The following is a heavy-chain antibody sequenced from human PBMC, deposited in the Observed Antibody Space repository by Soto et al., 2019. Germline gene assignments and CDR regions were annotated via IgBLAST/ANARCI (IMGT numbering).Heavy chain of an antibody. CDR3: AGRSDCIITSCLYYGIDV. CDR2: FNPTSGGT. CDR1: GHTFTGYF. J-gene: IGHJ6*02. V-gene: IGHV1-2*02. Sequence: ASVKVSCKASGHTFTGYFMHWVRQAPGQGLEWMGWFNPTSGGTNSAQNFQGRVTMTRDTSISTIYMELSRLRSDDTAVYYCAGRSDCIITSCLYYGIDVWGQGTPVTVSS. D-gene: IGHD2-2*01.